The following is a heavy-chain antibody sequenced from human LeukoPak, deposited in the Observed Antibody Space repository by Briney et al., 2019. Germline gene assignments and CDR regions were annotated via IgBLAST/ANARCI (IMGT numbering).Heavy chain of an antibody. J-gene: IGHJ4*02. CDR3: AGAKGRPNYGDYADY. D-gene: IGHD4-17*01. CDR1: GFTFSSYW. Sequence: GGSLRLSCAASGFTFSSYWMSWVRQAPGKGLEWVANIKQDGSEKYYVDSVKGRFTISRDDAKNSLYLQMNSLRAEDTGVYYCAGAKGRPNYGDYADYWGQGALVTVSS. CDR2: IKQDGSEK. V-gene: IGHV3-7*04.